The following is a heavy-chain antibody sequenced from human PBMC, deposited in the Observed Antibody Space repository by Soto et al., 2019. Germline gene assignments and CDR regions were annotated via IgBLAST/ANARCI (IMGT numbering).Heavy chain of an antibody. CDR3: ATLGPCSGGTCYSRPLNN. J-gene: IGHJ4*02. CDR1: GYNFATTS. Sequence: QAHLQQSGAEVKKPGASVKVSCEASGYNFATTSIAWVRQAPGQGLEWMGWITPYNGDTNYEQKLQGRVTMTTDTSTNTAHREVRRLRSDDTAVYYCATLGPCSGGTCYSRPLNNWGQGTLVTVSS. D-gene: IGHD2-15*01. CDR2: ITPYNGDT. V-gene: IGHV1-18*01.